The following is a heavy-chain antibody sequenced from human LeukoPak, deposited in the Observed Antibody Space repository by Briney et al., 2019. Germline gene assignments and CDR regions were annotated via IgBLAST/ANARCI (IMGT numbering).Heavy chain of an antibody. Sequence: ASVTVSCKASGYTFAGYYIHWVRQAPGRGLEWMGWINPNSDGTNYAQKFQGRITMTRDTSINTAYMELTRLRSDDTAVYYCARLLELEWGSRTYPTGAFDYWGQGTLVAVSS. CDR1: GYTFAGYY. D-gene: IGHD3-3*01. V-gene: IGHV1-2*02. CDR3: ARLLELEWGSRTYPTGAFDY. CDR2: INPNSDGT. J-gene: IGHJ4*02.